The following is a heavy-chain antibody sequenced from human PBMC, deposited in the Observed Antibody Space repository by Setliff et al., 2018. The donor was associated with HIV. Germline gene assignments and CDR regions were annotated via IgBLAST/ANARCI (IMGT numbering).Heavy chain of an antibody. J-gene: IGHJ4*02. V-gene: IGHV3-43*01. D-gene: IGHD3-10*01. Sequence: GGSLRLSCAASGLTDTYNYMNWVRQVPGKGLEWVALISWDGSSAYYADSVKGRFTISRDNSKNSLFLQMHSLKTEDTALYYCAKAGSNYFDYWGQGTLVTVSS. CDR2: ISWDGSSA. CDR3: AKAGSNYFDY. CDR1: GLTDTYNY.